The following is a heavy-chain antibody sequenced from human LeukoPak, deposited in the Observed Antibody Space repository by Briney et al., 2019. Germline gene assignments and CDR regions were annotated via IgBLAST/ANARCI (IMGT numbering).Heavy chain of an antibody. Sequence: GRSLRLSCAASGFTFGDYAMHWVRQAPGKGLEWVSGISWNSGSIGYADSVKGRFTISRDNAKNSLYLQMNSLRAEDTALYYCAKGVSSGWYYFDYWGQGTLVTVSS. CDR3: AKGVSSGWYYFDY. CDR1: GFTFGDYA. J-gene: IGHJ4*02. CDR2: ISWNSGSI. D-gene: IGHD6-19*01. V-gene: IGHV3-9*01.